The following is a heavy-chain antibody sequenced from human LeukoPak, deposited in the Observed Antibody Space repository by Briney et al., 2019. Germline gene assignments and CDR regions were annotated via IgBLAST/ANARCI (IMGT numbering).Heavy chain of an antibody. CDR3: ARGGSGAYYFNAFAI. D-gene: IGHD3-22*01. V-gene: IGHV3-53*01. J-gene: IGHJ3*02. CDR1: GFTVSSNY. CDR2: IYSGGST. Sequence: PGGSLRLSCAASGFTVSSNYMSWVRQAPGKGLEWVSVIYSGGSTYYADSVKGRFTISRDNSKNTLYLQMNSLRAEDTAVYYCARGGSGAYYFNAFAIWGQGTMVTVSS.